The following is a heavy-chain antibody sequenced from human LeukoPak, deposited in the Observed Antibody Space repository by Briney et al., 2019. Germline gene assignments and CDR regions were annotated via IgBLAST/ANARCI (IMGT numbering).Heavy chain of an antibody. D-gene: IGHD3/OR15-3a*01. Sequence: PGGSLRLSCAASGFTFGSYAMSWVRQAPGKGLEWVSAISGSGGSTYYADSVKGRFTISRDNSKNTLYLQMNSLRAEDTAVYYCAKDGQRGFWTGYFDYWGQGTLVTVSS. CDR2: ISGSGGST. CDR1: GFTFGSYA. V-gene: IGHV3-23*01. J-gene: IGHJ4*02. CDR3: AKDGQRGFWTGYFDY.